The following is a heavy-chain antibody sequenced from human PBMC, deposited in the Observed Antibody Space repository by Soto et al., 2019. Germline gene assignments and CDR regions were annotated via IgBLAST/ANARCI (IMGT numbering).Heavy chain of an antibody. CDR3: ARDSNTGMEELEY. D-gene: IGHD5-18*01. V-gene: IGHV3-33*01. Sequence: QVQLVESGGGVVQPGRSLRLSCAASGFTFSSYGMHWVRQAPGKGLEGVAVIWYDGSNKYYVDSVKGRFTISRDNSKNTLYRQMNSLGAEDTAVYYRARDSNTGMEELEYWGQGTLVTASS. CDR1: GFTFSSYG. CDR2: IWYDGSNK. J-gene: IGHJ4*02.